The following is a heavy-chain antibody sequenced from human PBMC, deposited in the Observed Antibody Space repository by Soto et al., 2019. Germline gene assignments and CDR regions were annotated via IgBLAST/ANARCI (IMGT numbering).Heavy chain of an antibody. CDR3: ARHPTTYCSSTSCYLGAYYYYYMDV. V-gene: IGHV4-59*08. Sequence: SETLSLTCTVSGGSISSYYWSWIRQPPGKGLEWIGYIYYSGSTNYNPSLKSRVTISVDTSKNQFSLKLSSVTAADTAVYYCARHPTTYCSSTSCYLGAYYYYYMDVWGKGTTVTVSS. CDR2: IYYSGST. J-gene: IGHJ6*03. CDR1: GGSISSYY. D-gene: IGHD2-2*01.